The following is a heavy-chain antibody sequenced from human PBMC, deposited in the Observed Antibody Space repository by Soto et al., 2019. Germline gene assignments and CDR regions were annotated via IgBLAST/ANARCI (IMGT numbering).Heavy chain of an antibody. CDR2: IWYDGSNK. D-gene: IGHD6-25*01. CDR1: GFTFSSYA. J-gene: IGHJ4*02. Sequence: GGSLRLSCAASGFTFSSYAIHWVRQAPGKGLEWVAVIWYDGSNKYYADSLKGRCTISRDNSKNTLDLQMNSLGAEDTAIYYCARADSSGWYFDYWGQGTLVTVSS. CDR3: ARADSSGWYFDY. V-gene: IGHV3-33*01.